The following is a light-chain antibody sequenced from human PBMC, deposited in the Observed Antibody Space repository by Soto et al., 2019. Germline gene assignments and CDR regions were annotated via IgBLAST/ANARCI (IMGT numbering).Light chain of an antibody. CDR1: QSISSY. Sequence: DIQMTQSPSSLSASVGDRVTITCRASQSISSYLNWYQQRPGKAPNLLIYAASSLQSGVPSRFSGSGSGTDFTLTISSLQPEDFASYYCQQTSNAPWTFGQGTKVEIK. V-gene: IGKV1-39*01. CDR3: QQTSNAPWT. CDR2: AAS. J-gene: IGKJ1*01.